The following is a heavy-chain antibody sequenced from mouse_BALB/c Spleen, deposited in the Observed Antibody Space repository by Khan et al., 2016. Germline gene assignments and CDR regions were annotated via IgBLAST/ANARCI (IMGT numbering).Heavy chain of an antibody. Sequence: QVQLKQSGPGLVAPSQSLSITCTVSGFALTSYGEHWVRQPPGKGLEWMGVIWAGGSTKYNSALMSRLRISKEKSKSKVCLKKKSLQTDDTAMSYFARLNDIWDQCTTLTFSS. CDR1: GFALTSYG. CDR2: IWAGGST. J-gene: IGHJ2*01. CDR3: ARLNDI. V-gene: IGHV2-9*02.